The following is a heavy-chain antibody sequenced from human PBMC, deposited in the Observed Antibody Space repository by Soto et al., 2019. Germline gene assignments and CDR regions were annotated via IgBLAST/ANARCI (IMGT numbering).Heavy chain of an antibody. CDR2: IKGDVSEK. Sequence: PSLPCPASGFDFSRSWMSRIRQAPGKGLEWVANIKGDVSEKYSVDSVKGRFTISRDNAENSLYLQMNSLRAEDTAGYYCVKGGTNFAYWGQGIMVTVSS. J-gene: IGHJ4*02. CDR3: VKGGTNFAY. CDR1: GFDFSRSW. V-gene: IGHV3-7*05. D-gene: IGHD1-7*01.